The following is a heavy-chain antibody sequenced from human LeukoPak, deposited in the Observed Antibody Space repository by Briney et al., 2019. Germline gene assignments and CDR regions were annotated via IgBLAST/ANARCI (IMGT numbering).Heavy chain of an antibody. Sequence: PGGSRRLSCAASGFTFSSYAMSWVRQAPGKGLEWVSAISGSGGSTYYADSVKGRFTISRDNSKNTLYLQMNSLRAEDTAVYYCAKAPRQWLASYGMDVWGQGTTVTVSS. CDR3: AKAPRQWLASYGMDV. D-gene: IGHD6-19*01. CDR2: ISGSGGST. CDR1: GFTFSSYA. J-gene: IGHJ6*02. V-gene: IGHV3-23*01.